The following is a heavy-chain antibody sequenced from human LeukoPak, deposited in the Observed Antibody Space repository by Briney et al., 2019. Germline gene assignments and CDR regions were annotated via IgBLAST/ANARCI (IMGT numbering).Heavy chain of an antibody. CDR2: IYYSGST. CDR1: GGSISSHY. D-gene: IGHD3-22*01. CDR3: ARIPDYYDSSGYYGWFDP. Sequence: SETLSLTCTVSGGSISSHYWSWIRQPPGKGLEWIGYIYYSGSTNYNPSLKSRVTISVDTSKNQFSQKLSSVTAADAAVYYCARIPDYYDSSGYYGWFDPWGQGTLVTVSS. J-gene: IGHJ5*02. V-gene: IGHV4-59*11.